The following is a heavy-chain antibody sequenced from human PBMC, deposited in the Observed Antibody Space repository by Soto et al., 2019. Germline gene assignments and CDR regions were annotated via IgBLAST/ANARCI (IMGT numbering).Heavy chain of an antibody. CDR2: MNPNSGNT. CDR3: ARVPLHYGDYYYYYYMGV. CDR1: GYTFTSYD. Sequence: ASVKVSCKASGYTFTSYDINWVRQATGQGLEWMGWMNPNSGNTGYAQKFQGRVTMTRNTSISTAYMELSSLRSEDTAVYYCARVPLHYGDYYYYYYMGVWGKGTTVTVS. J-gene: IGHJ6*03. D-gene: IGHD4-17*01. V-gene: IGHV1-8*01.